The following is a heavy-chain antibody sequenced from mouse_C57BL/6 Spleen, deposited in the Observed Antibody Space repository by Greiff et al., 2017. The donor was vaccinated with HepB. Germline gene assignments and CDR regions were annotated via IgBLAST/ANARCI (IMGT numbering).Heavy chain of an antibody. CDR1: GYTFTSYW. D-gene: IGHD1-1*01. CDR2: INPSSGYT. V-gene: IGHV1-7*01. J-gene: IGHJ4*01. CDR3: ASYYYGSIYDYYAMDY. Sequence: VQLQQSGAELAKPGASVKLSCKASGYTFTSYWMHWVKQRPGQGLEWIGYINPSSGYTKYNQKFKDKATLTADKSSSTAYMQLSSLTDEDSPVYYCASYYYGSIYDYYAMDYWGQGTSVTVSS.